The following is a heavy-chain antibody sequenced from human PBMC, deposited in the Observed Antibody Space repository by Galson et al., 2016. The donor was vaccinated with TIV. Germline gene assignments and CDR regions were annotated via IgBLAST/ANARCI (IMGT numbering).Heavy chain of an antibody. V-gene: IGHV3-30*02. CDR1: GFTFSTYV. CDR3: AKDERLGSYFDY. Sequence: SLRLSCAASGFTFSTYVMHWVRQAPGKGLEWVAFVRYDGSHKNYADSVKGRFTISRDNSKTTVYLQVNSLRDEDTAVYYCAKDERLGSYFDYWGQGTLVTVSS. D-gene: IGHD3-10*01. J-gene: IGHJ4*02. CDR2: VRYDGSHK.